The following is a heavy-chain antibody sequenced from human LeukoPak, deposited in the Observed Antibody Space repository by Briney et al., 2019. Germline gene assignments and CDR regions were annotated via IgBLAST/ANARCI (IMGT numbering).Heavy chain of an antibody. J-gene: IGHJ4*02. V-gene: IGHV4-4*07. CDR1: GVSISSYY. CDR2: IHTSGST. Sequence: SETLSLTCTVSGVSISSYYWSCIRQPAGKGLEWIGRIHTSGSTNYNPSLKSRVTISVDTSKNQFSLKLSSVTAADTAVYYCARDRDGYFDYWGQGTLVTVSS. CDR3: ARDRDGYFDY. D-gene: IGHD5-24*01.